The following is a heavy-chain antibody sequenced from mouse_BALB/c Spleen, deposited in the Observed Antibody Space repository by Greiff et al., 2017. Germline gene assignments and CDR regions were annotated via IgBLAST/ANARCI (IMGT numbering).Heavy chain of an antibody. D-gene: IGHD1-1*01. CDR3: ARDGRDYLDY. CDR2: IDPANGNT. CDR1: GFHIKDTY. V-gene: IGHV14-3*02. J-gene: IGHJ2*01. Sequence: VQLQQPGAELVKPGASVKLSCTASGFHIKDTYMHWVKQRPEQGLEWIGRIDPANGNTKYDPKFPGKATITADTSSNTAYLQLRSLTSEDTAVYYCARDGRDYLDYGGEGTTLAVSS.